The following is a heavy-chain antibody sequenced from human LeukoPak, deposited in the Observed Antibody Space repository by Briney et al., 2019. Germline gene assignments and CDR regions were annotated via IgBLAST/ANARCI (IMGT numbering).Heavy chain of an antibody. CDR2: ISKGSGYI. Sequence: GGSLRLSCVGSGFTFSNYSFNWVRQAPGKGLEWVSSISKGSGYIYQADSVKGRFTISRDNAKNSLFLEMNSLRVEDTAVYYCVRDMGRESIFDYWGQGTLVTVSS. CDR1: GFTFSNYS. V-gene: IGHV3-21*01. D-gene: IGHD3-10*01. CDR3: VRDMGRESIFDY. J-gene: IGHJ4*02.